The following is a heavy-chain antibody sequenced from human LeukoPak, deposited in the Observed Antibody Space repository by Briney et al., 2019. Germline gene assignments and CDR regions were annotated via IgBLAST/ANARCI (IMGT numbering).Heavy chain of an antibody. J-gene: IGHJ4*02. V-gene: IGHV1-2*02. D-gene: IGHD2-2*02. Sequence: GASVKVSCKASGYTFTGYYMQWVRQAPGQGLEWMGWINPNSGGTNYAQKFQGRVTMTRDTSISTAYMELSRLRSDDTAVYYCAREIVVVPAAIRRNYFDYWGQGTLVTVSS. CDR3: AREIVVVPAAIRRNYFDY. CDR1: GYTFTGYY. CDR2: INPNSGGT.